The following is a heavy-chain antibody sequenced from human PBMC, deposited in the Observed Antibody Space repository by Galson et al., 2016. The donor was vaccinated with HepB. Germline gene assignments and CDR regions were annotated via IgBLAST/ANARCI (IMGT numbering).Heavy chain of an antibody. CDR2: ISYDGSNK. V-gene: IGHV3-30-3*01. J-gene: IGHJ6*02. CDR3: AREVVPAANGYYYYCGMDV. CDR1: GFTFSSYA. D-gene: IGHD2-2*01. Sequence: SLRLSCAASGFTFSSYAMHWVRQAPGKGLEWVAVISYDGSNKYYADSVKSRFTISRDNSKNTLYLQMNSLRAEDTAVYYCAREVVPAANGYYYYCGMDVWGQGTTVTVSS.